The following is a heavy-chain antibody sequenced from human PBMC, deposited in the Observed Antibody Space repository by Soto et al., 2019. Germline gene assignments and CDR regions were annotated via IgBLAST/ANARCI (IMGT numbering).Heavy chain of an antibody. CDR2: IKQDGSEK. V-gene: IGHV3-7*01. Sequence: GGSLRLSCAASGFTFSSYWMSWVRQAPGKGLEWVANIKQDGSEKYYVDSVKGRFTISRDNAKNSLYLQMNSLRAEDTAVYYCARDPHPFTTTPGYFQYWGQGTLVTVSS. J-gene: IGHJ1*01. CDR1: GFTFSSYW. CDR3: ARDPHPFTTTPGYFQY. D-gene: IGHD4-17*01.